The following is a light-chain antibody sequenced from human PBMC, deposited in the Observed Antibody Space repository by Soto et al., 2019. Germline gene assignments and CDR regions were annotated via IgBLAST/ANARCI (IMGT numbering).Light chain of an antibody. J-gene: IGKJ3*01. CDR3: QQLDTYPFS. V-gene: IGKV1-9*01. Sequence: IQLTQSPSSLSASVGDRVTITCRASQGVNNSLTWYQQKPGKAPKLLIYAASTLQSGVPSRFSGSGSGADFTLTISSLQPDDFATYYCQQLDTYPFSFGPGTTLGIK. CDR2: AAS. CDR1: QGVNNS.